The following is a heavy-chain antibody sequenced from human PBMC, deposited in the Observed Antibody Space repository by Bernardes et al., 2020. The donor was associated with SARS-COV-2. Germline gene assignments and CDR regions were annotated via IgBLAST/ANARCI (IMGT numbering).Heavy chain of an antibody. D-gene: IGHD3-3*01. CDR3: ATDDPAGAVFGCVIYALHI. CDR1: GYILTEFS. J-gene: IGHJ3*02. V-gene: IGHV1-24*01. CDR2: FDPAIRKI. Sequence: SVQVSCEVSGYILTEFSMHWVRQAPGKGLEWLGGFDPAIRKIIYAQKFQGRVTMTEDISTDTAYMELRSLRSEDTAVYYCATDDPAGAVFGCVIYALHIWGQGTTVTVSS.